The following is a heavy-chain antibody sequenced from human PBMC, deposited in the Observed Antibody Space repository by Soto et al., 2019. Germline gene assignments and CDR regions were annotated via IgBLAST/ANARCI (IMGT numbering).Heavy chain of an antibody. J-gene: IGHJ6*02. V-gene: IGHV3-30*18. CDR3: AKMGSDFWSGYGDYYYYGMDV. D-gene: IGHD3-3*01. CDR1: GFTFSSYG. CDR2: ISYDGSNK. Sequence: PGGSLRLSCAASGFTFSSYGMHWVRQAPGKGLEWVAVISYDGSNKYYAVSVKGRFTISRDNSKNTLYLQMNSLRAEDTAVYYCAKMGSDFWSGYGDYYYYGMDVWGQGTTVTVSS.